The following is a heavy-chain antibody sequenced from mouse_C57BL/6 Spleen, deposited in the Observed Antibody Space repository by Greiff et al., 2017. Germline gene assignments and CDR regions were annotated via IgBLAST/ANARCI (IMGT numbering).Heavy chain of an antibody. CDR3: ARAPIYYDYDYFDY. J-gene: IGHJ2*01. CDR2: ISSGSSTI. V-gene: IGHV5-17*01. Sequence: EVHLVESGGGLVKPGGSLKLSCAASGFTFSDYGMHWVRQAPEKGLEWVAYISSGSSTIYYADTVKGRFTISRDNAKNTLFLQMSSLRSEDTAMYYCARAPIYYDYDYFDYWGQGTTRTVSS. CDR1: GFTFSDYG. D-gene: IGHD2-4*01.